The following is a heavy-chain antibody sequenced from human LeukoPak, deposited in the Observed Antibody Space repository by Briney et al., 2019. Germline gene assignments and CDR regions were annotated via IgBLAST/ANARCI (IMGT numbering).Heavy chain of an antibody. CDR3: ASEVSRPYYYDSSGSDAFDI. J-gene: IGHJ3*02. CDR1: GYTFTGYY. CDR2: INPNSGGT. D-gene: IGHD3-22*01. Sequence: ASVKVSCKASGYTFTGYYMHWVRQAPGQGLELMGWINPNSGGTNYAQKFQGRVTMTRDTSISTAYMELSRLSSDDTAVYYCASEVSRPYYYDSSGSDAFDIWGQGTMVTVSS. V-gene: IGHV1-2*02.